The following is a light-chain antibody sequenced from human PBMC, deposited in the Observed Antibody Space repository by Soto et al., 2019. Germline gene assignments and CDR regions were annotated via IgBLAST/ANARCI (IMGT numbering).Light chain of an antibody. V-gene: IGLV1-40*01. Sequence: QSVLTQPPSVSGAPGQRVTISCTESSSNIGAGYDVHWYQQLPGTAPKLLISANSNRPSGVPDRFSGSKSGTSASLAITGLQAEDEADYYYQSYDSSLSAWVFGGGTKLTVL. CDR3: QSYDSSLSAWV. CDR2: ANS. CDR1: SSNIGAGYD. J-gene: IGLJ3*02.